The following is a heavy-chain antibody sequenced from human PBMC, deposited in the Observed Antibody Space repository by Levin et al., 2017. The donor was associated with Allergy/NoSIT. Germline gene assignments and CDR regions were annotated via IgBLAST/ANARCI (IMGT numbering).Heavy chain of an antibody. J-gene: IGHJ4*02. CDR1: GFIFSNYA. CDR2: ISYDGSKK. CDR3: ARDSVPLGIGEMDY. V-gene: IGHV3-30*03. D-gene: IGHD7-27*01. Sequence: GESLKISCTTSGFIFSNYAMHWVRQAPGKGLEWVAVISYDGSKKYYADSVKGRFTISRDNSKTTLYLEMNSLKTEDTAVYYCARDSVPLGIGEMDYWGQGTLVTVSS.